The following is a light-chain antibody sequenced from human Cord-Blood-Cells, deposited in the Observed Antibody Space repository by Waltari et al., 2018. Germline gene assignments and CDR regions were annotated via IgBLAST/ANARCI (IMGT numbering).Light chain of an antibody. CDR3: SSYTSSSTYV. V-gene: IGLV2-14*01. CDR2: EVS. CDR1: SSDAGGYNY. Sequence: QSALTQPASVSGSPGQSITTSCTGTSSDAGGYNYVSWYHQHPGKAPQPMIYEVSNLPSGVSNRFSGSKSGNTASLTISGLQAEDEADYYCSSYTSSSTYVFGTGTKVTVL. J-gene: IGLJ1*01.